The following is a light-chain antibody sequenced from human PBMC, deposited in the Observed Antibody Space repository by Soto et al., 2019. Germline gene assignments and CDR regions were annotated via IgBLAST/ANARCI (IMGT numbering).Light chain of an antibody. J-gene: IGLJ2*01. CDR3: AAWDDSLNGVV. CDR2: DDN. Sequence: QSVLTQPPSVSAAPGQKVTISCSGSSSNIGGNSVSWYQQLPGTAPKLLIYDDNKRPSGVPDRFSGSRSGTSASLAISGLQSEDEADYYCAAWDDSLNGVVFGGGTKVTVL. V-gene: IGLV1-44*01. CDR1: SSNIGGNS.